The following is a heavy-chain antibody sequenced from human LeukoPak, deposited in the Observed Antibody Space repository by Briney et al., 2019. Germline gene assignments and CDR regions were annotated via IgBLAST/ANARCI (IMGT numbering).Heavy chain of an antibody. CDR1: GFTFSSYS. D-gene: IGHD3-3*01. CDR3: AREPTYYDFWSGYYPGTSIFDY. V-gene: IGHV3-48*01. Sequence: PGGSLRLSCAASGFTFSSYSMNWVRQAPGKGLEWVSYISSSSSTIYYADSVKGRFTISRDNAKNSLYLQMNSLRAEDTAVYYCAREPTYYDFWSGYYPGTSIFDYWGQGTLVTVSS. J-gene: IGHJ4*02. CDR2: ISSSSSTI.